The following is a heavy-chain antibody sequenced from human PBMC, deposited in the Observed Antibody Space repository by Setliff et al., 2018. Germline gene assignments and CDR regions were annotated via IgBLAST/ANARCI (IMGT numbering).Heavy chain of an antibody. J-gene: IGHJ4*02. D-gene: IGHD3-9*01. Sequence: GGSLRLSCAASGFTFSKDWMSWVRQAPGKGLEWVGRIYSIADGGTIDYATPVKGRFTISRDDSKSTLYLQMNSLRNEDTAVYYCTTLSVLVKSDFWGQGTLVTVSS. V-gene: IGHV3-15*01. CDR2: IYSIADGGTI. CDR1: GFTFSKDW. CDR3: TTLSVLVKSDF.